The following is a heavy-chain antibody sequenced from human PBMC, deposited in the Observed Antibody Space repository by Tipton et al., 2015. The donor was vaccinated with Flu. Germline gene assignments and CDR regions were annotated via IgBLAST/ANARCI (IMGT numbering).Heavy chain of an antibody. CDR2: IKQDGGEK. CDR1: GFTFSNYW. Sequence: QLVQSGGGLVQPGGSLRLSCVASGFTFSNYWMSWVRQAPGKGLEWVANIKQDGGEKYYVDSVKGRFTISRDNAKNSLYLQMNSLRTEDTAVYFCARDRGYDISSYAKSFDYWGQGALVTVSS. CDR3: ARDRGYDISSYAKSFDY. V-gene: IGHV3-7*01. D-gene: IGHD6-13*01. J-gene: IGHJ4*02.